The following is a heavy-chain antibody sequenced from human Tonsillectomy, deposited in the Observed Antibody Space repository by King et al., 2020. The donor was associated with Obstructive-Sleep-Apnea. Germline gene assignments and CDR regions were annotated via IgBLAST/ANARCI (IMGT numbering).Heavy chain of an antibody. CDR1: GYTFTSYY. Sequence: QLVQSGAEVKKPGASVKVSCKASGYTFTSYYMHWVRQAPGQGLEWMGIINPSGGSTSYAQKFQGRVTMTRDTSTSTVYMELGSLRSEDTAVYYCARDKPKQQLVRNYYYYGMDVWGQGTTVTVSS. CDR2: INPSGGST. J-gene: IGHJ6*02. CDR3: ARDKPKQQLVRNYYYYGMDV. D-gene: IGHD6-13*01. V-gene: IGHV1-46*01.